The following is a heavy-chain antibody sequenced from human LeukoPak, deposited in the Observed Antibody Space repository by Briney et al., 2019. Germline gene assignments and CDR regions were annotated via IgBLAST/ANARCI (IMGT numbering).Heavy chain of an antibody. CDR3: ARGRDCSSTSCSWGPAFDI. CDR1: GGSISSYY. J-gene: IGHJ3*02. CDR2: IYYSGST. Sequence: SETLSLTCTVSGGSISSYYWSWIRQPPGKGLEWIGYIYYSGSTNYNPSLKSRVTISVDTSKNQFSLKLSSVTAADTAVYYCARGRDCSSTSCSWGPAFDIWGQGTMVTVSS. V-gene: IGHV4-59*01. D-gene: IGHD2-2*01.